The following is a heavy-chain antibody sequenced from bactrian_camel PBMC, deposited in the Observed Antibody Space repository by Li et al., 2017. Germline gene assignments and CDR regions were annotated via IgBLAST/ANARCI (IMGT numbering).Heavy chain of an antibody. J-gene: IGHJ4*01. V-gene: IGHV3S63*01. D-gene: IGHD2*01. Sequence: HVQLVESGGGSVQAGETLRLSCTFSGFTLYDSDMGWHRQAPGNECEMVSTISNDGTTWYADSVKGRFTVSKDSAKRTVYLQLNNLKPDETGMYYCAARRWGGSQPCEASNFHYWGQGTQVTV. CDR2: TISNDGTT. CDR3: AARRWGGSQPCEASNFHY. CDR1: GFTLYDSD.